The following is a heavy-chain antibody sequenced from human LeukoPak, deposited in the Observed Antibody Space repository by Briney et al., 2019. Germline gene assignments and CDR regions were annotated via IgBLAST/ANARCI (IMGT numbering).Heavy chain of an antibody. Sequence: GGSLRLSCAASGFTFSNYWMSWVRQAPGKGLEWVSSISSDSSYIDYADSVKGRFTISRDNARNSLYLQMNNLRAEDTAVYFCASLPWLVRWIYYWGQGTLVTVSS. CDR2: ISSDSSYI. CDR1: GFTFSNYW. CDR3: ASLPWLVRWIYY. J-gene: IGHJ4*02. V-gene: IGHV3-21*01. D-gene: IGHD6-19*01.